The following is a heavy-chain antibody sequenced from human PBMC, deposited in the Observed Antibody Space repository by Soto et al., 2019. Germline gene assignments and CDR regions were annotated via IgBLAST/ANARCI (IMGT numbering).Heavy chain of an antibody. J-gene: IGHJ4*02. Sequence: QVQLQESGPGLVKPSGTLSLTCAVSGGSISSSNWGSWVRQPPGKVLEWIGEIYHSGSTNYNPSLKSRVTISVDKSKNQCSLKLSSVTAADTAVYYCTSRYSSSWSPFDYWGQGTLVTVSS. V-gene: IGHV4-4*02. D-gene: IGHD6-13*01. CDR2: IYHSGST. CDR3: TSRYSSSWSPFDY. CDR1: GGSISSSNW.